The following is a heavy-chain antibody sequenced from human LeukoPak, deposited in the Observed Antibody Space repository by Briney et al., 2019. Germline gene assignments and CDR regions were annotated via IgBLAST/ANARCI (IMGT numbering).Heavy chain of an antibody. CDR3: EXSGYSGYDSRAPFDY. CDR1: GGTFSSYA. D-gene: IGHD5-12*01. J-gene: IGHJ4*02. Sequence: GSSVKVSCKASGGTFSSYAISWVRQAPGQGLEWMGRIIPILGIANYAQKFQGRVTITADKSTSTAYMELSSLRSEDTAVYYCEXSGYSGYDSRAPFDYWGQGTLVTVSS. V-gene: IGHV1-69*04. CDR2: IIPILGIA.